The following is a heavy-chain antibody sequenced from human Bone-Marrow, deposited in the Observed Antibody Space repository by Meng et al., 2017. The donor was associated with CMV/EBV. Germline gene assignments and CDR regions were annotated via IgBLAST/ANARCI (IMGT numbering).Heavy chain of an antibody. CDR1: GFTFSSYG. CDR3: AKDRGSYLDY. J-gene: IGHJ4*02. CDR2: IRYDGSNK. Sequence: GESLKISCAASGFTFSSYGMHWVRQAPGKGLEWVAFIRYDGSNKYYAGSVKGRFTISRDNSKNTLYLQMNSLRAEDTAVYYCAKDRGSYLDYWGQGTLVTAPQ. V-gene: IGHV3-30*02. D-gene: IGHD1-26*01.